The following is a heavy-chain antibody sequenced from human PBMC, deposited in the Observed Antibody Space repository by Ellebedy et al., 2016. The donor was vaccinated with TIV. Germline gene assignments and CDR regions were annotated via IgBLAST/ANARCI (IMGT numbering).Heavy chain of an antibody. V-gene: IGHV3-23*01. D-gene: IGHD2-2*01. CDR3: ARDGVVQAGGVPQFDP. CDR1: GFTFSSYA. Sequence: PGGSLRLSCAASGFTFSSYAVTWIRQAPGKGLEWVSAISARGGSTYYADSVKGRFTISRDNSKNTLYLQMNSLRAEDTALYYCARDGVVQAGGVPQFDPWGQGTLVTVSS. CDR2: ISARGGST. J-gene: IGHJ5*02.